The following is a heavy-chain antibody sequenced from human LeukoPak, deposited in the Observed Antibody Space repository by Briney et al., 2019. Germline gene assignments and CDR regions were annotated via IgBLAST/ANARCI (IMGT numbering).Heavy chain of an antibody. V-gene: IGHV4-39*01. J-gene: IGHJ4*02. Sequence: SETLSLTCTVSGGSISSSSYYWGWIRQPPGKGLEWIGSIYYSGRTYYNPSLKSRVTISVDTSKNQLSLKLSSVTAADTAVYYCASARTSSRSWFTFDYWGQGILVTVSS. D-gene: IGHD6-13*01. CDR2: IYYSGRT. CDR3: ASARTSSRSWFTFDY. CDR1: GGSISSSSYY.